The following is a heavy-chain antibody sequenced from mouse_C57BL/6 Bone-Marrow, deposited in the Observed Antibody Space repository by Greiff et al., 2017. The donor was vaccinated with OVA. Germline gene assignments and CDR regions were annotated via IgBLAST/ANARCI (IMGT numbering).Heavy chain of an antibody. Sequence: QVQLKQPGAELVMPGASVKLSCKASGYTFTSYWMHWVKQRPGQGLEWIGEIDPSDSYTNYNQKFKGKSTLTVDKSSSTAYMQLSSLTSEDSAVYYCARGGLRVWGKGTTLTVSS. CDR1: GYTFTSYW. CDR2: IDPSDSYT. CDR3: ARGGLRV. D-gene: IGHD1-1*01. V-gene: IGHV1-69*01. J-gene: IGHJ2*01.